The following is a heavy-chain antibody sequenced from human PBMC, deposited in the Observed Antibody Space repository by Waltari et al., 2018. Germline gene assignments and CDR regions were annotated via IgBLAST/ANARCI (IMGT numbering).Heavy chain of an antibody. Sequence: EVQLVESGGGLVQPGGSLRLSCAASGFTFSSYEMNWVRQAPGKGLVCVSRMKTDGTSITYADSVKGRFTISRDSAKNTYYLQMNSLRAEDTAVYYCTRNPGYWGQGTLVTVSS. CDR3: TRNPGY. J-gene: IGHJ4*02. CDR2: MKTDGTSI. V-gene: IGHV3-74*02. CDR1: GFTFSSYE.